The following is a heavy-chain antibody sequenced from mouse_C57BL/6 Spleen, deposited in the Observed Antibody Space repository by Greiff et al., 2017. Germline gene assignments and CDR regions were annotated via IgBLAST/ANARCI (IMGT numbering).Heavy chain of an antibody. CDR3: ARGRDYYGSRGAWFAY. D-gene: IGHD1-1*01. Sequence: VQLQQPGAELVKPGASVKLSCKASGYTFTSYWMHWVKQRPGQGLEWIGMIHPHSGSTNYNEKFKSKATLTVDKSSSTAYMQLSSLTSEDSAVYYCARGRDYYGSRGAWFAYWGQGTLVTVSA. V-gene: IGHV1-64*01. CDR2: IHPHSGST. J-gene: IGHJ3*01. CDR1: GYTFTSYW.